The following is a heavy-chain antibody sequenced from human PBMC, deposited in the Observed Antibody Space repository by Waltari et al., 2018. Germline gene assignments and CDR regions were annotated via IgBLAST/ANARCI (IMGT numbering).Heavy chain of an antibody. D-gene: IGHD3-3*01. V-gene: IGHV4-34*02. CDR2: NNLAEIT. J-gene: IGHJ5*02. CDR3: ARPMRITSPNWFDP. CDR1: GVSLSDYY. Sequence: QVQLQQWGAGLLRPSETLSLTCAVYGVSLSDYYWTWIRQPLGKGLEWIGENNLAEITYYNPSLECRVSIVLDKSKNQFSLHLLSVTAADTAVYYCARPMRITSPNWFDPWGQGTLVTVSS.